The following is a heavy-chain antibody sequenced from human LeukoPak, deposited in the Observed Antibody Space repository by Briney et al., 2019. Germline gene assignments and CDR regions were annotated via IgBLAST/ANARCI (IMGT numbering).Heavy chain of an antibody. CDR1: GGSISSTSYY. J-gene: IGHJ6*03. CDR3: AREVFTYYYYMDV. Sequence: NASETLSLTCTVSGGSISSTSYYWGWIRQPPGKGLEWIGSFYYSGSTYYNPSLKSRVTISVDTSKNQFSLKLSSVTAADTAVYYCAREVFTYYYYMDVWGKGTTVTVSS. D-gene: IGHD3-3*01. CDR2: FYYSGST. V-gene: IGHV4-39*07.